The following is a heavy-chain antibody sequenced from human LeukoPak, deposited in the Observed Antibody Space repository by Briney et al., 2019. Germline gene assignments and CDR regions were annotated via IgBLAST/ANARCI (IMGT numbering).Heavy chain of an antibody. CDR3: ARVDGSPDY. D-gene: IGHD2-15*01. V-gene: IGHV1-18*01. CDR2: ISAYNGNT. J-gene: IGHJ4*02. Sequence: ASVKVSCKASGYTFTSYGISWVRQAPGQGLEWMGWISAYNGNTNYAQKLQGRVTITRDTSISTVYMELSSLRSEDTAVYFCARVDGSPDYWGQGTLVTVSS. CDR1: GYTFTSYG.